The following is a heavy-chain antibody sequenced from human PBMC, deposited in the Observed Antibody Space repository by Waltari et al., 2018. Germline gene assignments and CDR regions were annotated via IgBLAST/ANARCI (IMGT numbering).Heavy chain of an antibody. CDR3: ARVGTVAGTGDY. D-gene: IGHD6-19*01. V-gene: IGHV3-33*01. CDR1: GFTLSRHG. CDR2: IWYDGSNK. J-gene: IGHJ4*02. Sequence: QVQLVESGGGVVQPGRSMRLACPAAGFTLSRHGMHWVSQAPGNGLEWVAVIWYDGSNKYYADSVKGRFTISRDNSKNTLYLQMNSLRAEDTAVYYCARVGTVAGTGDYWGQGTLVTVSS.